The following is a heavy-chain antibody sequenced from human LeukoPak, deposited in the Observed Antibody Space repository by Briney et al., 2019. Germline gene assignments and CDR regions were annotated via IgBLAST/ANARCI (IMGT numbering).Heavy chain of an antibody. CDR3: ARVRRGIVATIGGLFDY. CDR2: ISYDGSNK. D-gene: IGHD5-12*01. J-gene: IGHJ4*02. V-gene: IGHV3-30*04. CDR1: GFTFSSYA. Sequence: PGGSLRLSCAASGFTFSSYAMHWVRQAPGKGLEWVAVISYDGSNKYYADSVKGRFTISRDNSKNTLYLQMNSLRAEDTAVYYCARVRRGIVATIGGLFDYWGQGTLATVSS.